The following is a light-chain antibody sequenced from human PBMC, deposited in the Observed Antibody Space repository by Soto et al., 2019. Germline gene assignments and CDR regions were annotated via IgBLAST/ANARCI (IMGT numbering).Light chain of an antibody. Sequence: IVMTQAPATLSVSPGERAPLSCRASQSISSNLALYQQKPGQAPRLLIYGASKRATGFPARFSGSGSGTDFTLTISSLQSEDFAVYYCQQYNDWPLTFGQGTKVDI. CDR2: GAS. CDR3: QQYNDWPLT. J-gene: IGKJ1*01. V-gene: IGKV3-15*01. CDR1: QSISSN.